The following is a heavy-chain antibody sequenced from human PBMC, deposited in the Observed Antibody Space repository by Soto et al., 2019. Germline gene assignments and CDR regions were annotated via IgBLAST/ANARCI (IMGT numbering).Heavy chain of an antibody. J-gene: IGHJ4*02. CDR3: AREDTIFGVVISGFDY. Sequence: EVQLVESGGGLVQPGGSLRLSCAASGFTFSSYSMNWVLQAPGKGLEWVSYISSSSSTIYYADSVKGRFTISRDNAKNSLYLQMNSLRDEDTAVYYCAREDTIFGVVISGFDYWGQGTLVTVSS. D-gene: IGHD3-3*01. V-gene: IGHV3-48*02. CDR2: ISSSSSTI. CDR1: GFTFSSYS.